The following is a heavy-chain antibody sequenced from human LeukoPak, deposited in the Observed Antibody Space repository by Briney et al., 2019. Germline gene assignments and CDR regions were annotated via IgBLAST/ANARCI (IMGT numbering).Heavy chain of an antibody. D-gene: IGHD6-13*01. V-gene: IGHV3-7*03. CDR1: GFTFSGYW. CDR3: AKDIEADTYSSPAFDI. J-gene: IGHJ3*02. CDR2: IKQDGSEK. Sequence: GGSLRLSCAASGFTFSGYWMSWVRQAPGKGLEWVANIKQDGSEKYYVDSVKGRFTISRDNAKNSLYLQMNSLRPEDTALYYCAKDIEADTYSSPAFDIWGQGTMVTVSS.